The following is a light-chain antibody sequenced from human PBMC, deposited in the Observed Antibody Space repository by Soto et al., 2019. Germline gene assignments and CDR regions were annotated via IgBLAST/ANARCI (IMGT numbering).Light chain of an antibody. CDR2: AAS. V-gene: IGKV1-39*01. J-gene: IGKJ1*01. Sequence: DIQMTQSPSSLSASIGGSVTITCRASQTIIGYLNWYQQKPGKAPRLLINAASNLQSGVPSRFRGSGSETDFTLTITSPQPEDFATYYCQQYNNWPRTFGQGTKV. CDR3: QQYNNWPRT. CDR1: QTIIGY.